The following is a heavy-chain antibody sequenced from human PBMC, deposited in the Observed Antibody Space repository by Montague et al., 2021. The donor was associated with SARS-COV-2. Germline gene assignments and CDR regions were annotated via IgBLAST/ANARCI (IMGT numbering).Heavy chain of an antibody. CDR3: ARAIVDVTMIIVVMTGVEHYFDF. J-gene: IGHJ4*02. D-gene: IGHD3-22*01. Sequence: SETLSLTCTVSGASIDSDYWNWIRQPPGKGLEWIGDINHSGSTNYNPSLRSRVSISVDTSKNQFSLKLRSVTAADTAVYYCARAIVDVTMIIVVMTGVEHYFDFWGQGTLVTVSS. CDR2: INHSGST. V-gene: IGHV4-34*01. CDR1: GASIDSDY.